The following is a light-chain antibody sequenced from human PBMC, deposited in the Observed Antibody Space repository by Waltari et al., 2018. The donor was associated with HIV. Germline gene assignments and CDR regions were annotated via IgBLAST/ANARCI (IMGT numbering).Light chain of an antibody. CDR1: SSDVGGYNY. J-gene: IGLJ2*01. CDR2: EVS. Sequence: QSALTQPPSASGSPGQSVTISCTGTSSDVGGYNYVSWYQQHPGKAPKLMMYEVSKRPSGVPDRCTGSKSGNTASLTVSGLQAEDEADYYCSSYAGSNKLLFGGGTKLTVL. V-gene: IGLV2-8*01. CDR3: SSYAGSNKLL.